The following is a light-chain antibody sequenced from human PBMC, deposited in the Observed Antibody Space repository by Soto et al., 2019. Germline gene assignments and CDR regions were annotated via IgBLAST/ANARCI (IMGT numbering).Light chain of an antibody. CDR1: SRDVGGYNY. V-gene: IGLV2-14*01. Sequence: QSALTQPASVSGSPGQSITISCTGTSRDVGGYNYVSWYQQHPGKARKLMIYEVSNRPSGVSNRFSGSKSGNTASLTISGLQAEDEADYYCSSYTSSSTLYVFGTGTKLTVL. CDR3: SSYTSSSTLYV. J-gene: IGLJ1*01. CDR2: EVS.